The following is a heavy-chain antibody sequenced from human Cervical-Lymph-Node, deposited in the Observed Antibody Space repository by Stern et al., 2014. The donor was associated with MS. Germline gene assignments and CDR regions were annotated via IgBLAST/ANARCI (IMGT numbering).Heavy chain of an antibody. V-gene: IGHV2-70*01. D-gene: IGHD3-9*01. CDR1: GFSLSTSGMC. CDR3: ARIYYDILTDYYFDY. J-gene: IGHJ4*02. CDR2: IDWDDDK. Sequence: ESGPALVKPTQTLTLTCTFSGFSLSTSGMCVSWIRQPPGKALEWLALIDWDDDKYYSTSLKTRLTISKDTSKNQVVLTMTNMDPVDTATYYCARIYYDILTDYYFDYWGQGTLVTVSS.